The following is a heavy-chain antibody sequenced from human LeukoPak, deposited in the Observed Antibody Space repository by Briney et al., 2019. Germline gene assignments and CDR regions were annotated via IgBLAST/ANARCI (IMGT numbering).Heavy chain of an antibody. CDR3: ARRAYRYGPLSYWYFDL. CDR1: GGSISSYY. CDR2: IYYSGST. Sequence: PSETLSLTCTVSGGSISSYYWSWIRQPPGKGLEWIGYIYYSGSTNYNPSLKSRVTISVDTSKNQFSLKLSSVTAADTAVYYCARRAYRYGPLSYWYFDLWGRGTLVTVSS. V-gene: IGHV4-59*01. J-gene: IGHJ2*01. D-gene: IGHD5-18*01.